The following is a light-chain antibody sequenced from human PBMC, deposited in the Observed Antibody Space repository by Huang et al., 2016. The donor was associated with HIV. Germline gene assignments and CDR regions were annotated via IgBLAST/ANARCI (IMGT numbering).Light chain of an antibody. Sequence: DIQMTQSPSSLSASIGNRVTITCRASQSVTRFLNWYQQKPGKAPKLLIYTASDLQSGVPSRFSGSGSGTEFTLTINSLQPEDFATYYCQQSYTVSYTFGQGTKLEIK. J-gene: IGKJ2*01. CDR2: TAS. V-gene: IGKV1-39*01. CDR1: QSVTRF. CDR3: QQSYTVSYT.